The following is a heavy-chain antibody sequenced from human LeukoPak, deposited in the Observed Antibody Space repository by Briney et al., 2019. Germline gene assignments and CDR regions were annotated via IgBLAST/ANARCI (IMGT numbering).Heavy chain of an antibody. J-gene: IGHJ4*02. Sequence: GGSLRLSCAASGFTFSSYGMHWVRQARGKGLEWVAVISYDGSNKYYADSVKGRFTISRDNSKNTLYLQMNSLRAEDTAVYYCAKDGSKSSWYPVALSLDYWGQGTLVTVSS. V-gene: IGHV3-30*18. CDR3: AKDGSKSSWYPVALSLDY. D-gene: IGHD6-13*01. CDR2: ISYDGSNK. CDR1: GFTFSSYG.